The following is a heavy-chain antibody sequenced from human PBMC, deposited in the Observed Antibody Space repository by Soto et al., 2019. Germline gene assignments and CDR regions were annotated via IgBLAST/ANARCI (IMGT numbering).Heavy chain of an antibody. CDR3: ARLESILTGYYSYYYYYGMDV. CDR2: ISSSSSYI. Sequence: GGSLRLSCAASGFTFSSYSMNWVRQAPGKGLEWVSSISSSSSYIYYADSVKGRFTISRDNAKNSLYLQMNSLRAEDTAVYYCARLESILTGYYSYYYYYGMDVWGQGTTVTVSS. CDR1: GFTFSSYS. V-gene: IGHV3-21*01. J-gene: IGHJ6*02. D-gene: IGHD3-9*01.